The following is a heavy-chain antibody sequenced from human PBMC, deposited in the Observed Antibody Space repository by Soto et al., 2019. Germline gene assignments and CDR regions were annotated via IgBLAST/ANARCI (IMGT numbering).Heavy chain of an antibody. D-gene: IGHD2-2*01. Sequence: GGSLRLSCAASGFTFSSYGIHWVRQAPGKGLEWVAVISYDGSNEYYADSVKGRFTISRDNSKNTLYLQMNSLRAEDTAVYYCAKIERYCSSSSCSVRYYYYGMDVWGQGTTVTVSS. CDR2: ISYDGSNE. CDR1: GFTFSSYG. V-gene: IGHV3-30*18. CDR3: AKIERYCSSSSCSVRYYYYGMDV. J-gene: IGHJ6*02.